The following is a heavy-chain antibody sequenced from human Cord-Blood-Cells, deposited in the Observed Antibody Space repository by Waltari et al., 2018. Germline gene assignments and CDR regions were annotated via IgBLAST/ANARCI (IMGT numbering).Heavy chain of an antibody. CDR3: AREAVAGTPHFDY. D-gene: IGHD6-19*01. Sequence: QVQLQQSGPGLVKPSQTLSLTCAISGARVSSNSAAWNWIRQSPSRGLELLGRTDYRSKEYNDDAVSLKSRITINPDTSKNQFSLQLNSVTPEDTAVYYCAREAVAGTPHFDYWGQGTLVTVSS. CDR2: TDYRSKEYN. CDR1: GARVSSNSAA. V-gene: IGHV6-1*01. J-gene: IGHJ4*02.